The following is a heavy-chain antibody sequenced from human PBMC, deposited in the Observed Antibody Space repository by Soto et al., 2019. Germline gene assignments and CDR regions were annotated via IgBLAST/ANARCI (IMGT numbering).Heavy chain of an antibody. D-gene: IGHD2-21*01. CDR1: GFTFSSYY. Sequence: EVQLVESGGGFVPPGGSLRLSCAASGFTFSSYYMHWVRQAPGKGLVWVSRISSDGSSTSYADSVKGRFTISRDNAKHTLSLQVNSLRAEDTAVYYCARAGVNHAFDIWGQGTMVTVSS. J-gene: IGHJ3*02. CDR2: ISSDGSST. CDR3: ARAGVNHAFDI. V-gene: IGHV3-74*01.